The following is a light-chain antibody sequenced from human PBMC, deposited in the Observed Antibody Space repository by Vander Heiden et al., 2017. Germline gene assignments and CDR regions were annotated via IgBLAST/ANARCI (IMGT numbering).Light chain of an antibody. CDR3: TSYAARNNYV. CDR2: EVD. Sequence: QSALTQPPSASGCPGQSVTISCTGTTTHVCTVTFVSWYQHHPGKAPKLIIYEVDKRPSGVPDRFSGSKSGNTASLTVSGLQTEDEADYYCTSYAARNNYVFGSGTKITVL. V-gene: IGLV2-8*01. CDR1: TTHVCTVTF. J-gene: IGLJ1*01.